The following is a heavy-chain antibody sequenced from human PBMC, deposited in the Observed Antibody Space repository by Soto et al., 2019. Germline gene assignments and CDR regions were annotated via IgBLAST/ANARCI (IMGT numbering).Heavy chain of an antibody. J-gene: IGHJ4*02. CDR3: ASQERVGAIDY. V-gene: IGHV3-23*01. CDR1: GFTFSSYA. CDR2: ISGSGGST. D-gene: IGHD1-26*01. Sequence: GGSVRLSCAASGFTFSSYAMSWVRQAPGKGLEWVSAISGSGGSTYYADSVKGRFTISRDNSKNTLYLQMSSLRAEDTAVYYCASQERVGAIDYWGQGTLVTVSS.